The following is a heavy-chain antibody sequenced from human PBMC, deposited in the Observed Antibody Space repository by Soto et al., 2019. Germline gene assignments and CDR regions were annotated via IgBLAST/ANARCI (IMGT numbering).Heavy chain of an antibody. CDR3: ASGREGEFRLDV. J-gene: IGHJ6*02. D-gene: IGHD3-16*01. CDR2: IIPIFGTA. CDR1: GGTFSSYA. V-gene: IGHV1-69*13. Sequence: SVKVSCKASGGTFSSYAISWVRQAPGQGLEWMGGIIPIFGTANYAQKFQGRVTITADESTSTAYMELSSLRSEDTAAYYCASGREGEFRLDVWGQGTTVTVSS.